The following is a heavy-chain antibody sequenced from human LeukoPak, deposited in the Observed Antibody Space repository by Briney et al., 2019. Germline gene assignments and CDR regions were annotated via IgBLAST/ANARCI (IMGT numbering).Heavy chain of an antibody. V-gene: IGHV4-39*07. CDR1: GGSISSSSYY. D-gene: IGHD6-6*01. J-gene: IGHJ4*02. Sequence: SETLSLTCTVSGGSISSSSYYWGWIRQPPGKGLEWIGSIYYSGSTYYNPSLKSRVTISVDTSKNQFSLKLSSVTAADTAVYYCAREKASYSSSSNSDYWGQGTLVTVSS. CDR3: AREKASYSSSSNSDY. CDR2: IYYSGST.